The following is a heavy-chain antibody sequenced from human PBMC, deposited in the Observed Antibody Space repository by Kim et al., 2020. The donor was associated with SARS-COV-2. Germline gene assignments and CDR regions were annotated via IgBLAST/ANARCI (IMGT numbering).Heavy chain of an antibody. Sequence: GGSLRLSCAASGFILSSHWMTWVRQAPGKGLEWVANINQNGSEKYYVDSVKGRFTISRDNVENSLYLQMNSPRAEDTAVYYCARDLGVNGLDYWGQGTLV. CDR1: GFILSSHW. CDR3: ARDLGVNGLDY. D-gene: IGHD3-16*01. CDR2: INQNGSEK. J-gene: IGHJ4*02. V-gene: IGHV3-7*03.